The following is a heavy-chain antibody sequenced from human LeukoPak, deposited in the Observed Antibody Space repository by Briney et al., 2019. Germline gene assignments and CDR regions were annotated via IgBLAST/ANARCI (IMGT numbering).Heavy chain of an antibody. CDR3: ARDGRQWVPLNWFDP. V-gene: IGHV1-18*04. J-gene: IGHJ5*02. CDR1: GYTFNTYG. Sequence: ASVKVSCKASGYTFNTYGINWVRQAPGPGLEWMGWISAYNGNTNYAQNFQARITLTTDTSTSTAYMELTSLRFDDTAVYYCARDGRQWVPLNWFDPWGQGTLVIVS. CDR2: ISAYNGNT. D-gene: IGHD6-19*01.